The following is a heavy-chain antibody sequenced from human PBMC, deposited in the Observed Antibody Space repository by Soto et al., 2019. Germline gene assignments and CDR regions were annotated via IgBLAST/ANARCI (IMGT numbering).Heavy chain of an antibody. Sequence: EEQLVESGGGLVQPGGSLRLSCAASGFTFSNHVMNWVRQAPGRGLEWVSSINRDGNTFYADSVKGRFTISRDNAKDSLYLHINSLRADDTAVYYCVNGDYYVGQGTLVTVSS. D-gene: IGHD4-17*01. V-gene: IGHV3-48*01. CDR1: GFTFSNHV. CDR2: INRDGNT. J-gene: IGHJ4*02. CDR3: VNGDYY.